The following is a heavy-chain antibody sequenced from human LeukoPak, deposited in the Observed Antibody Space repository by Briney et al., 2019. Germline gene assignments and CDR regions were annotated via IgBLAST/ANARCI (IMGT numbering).Heavy chain of an antibody. CDR1: GGSISSYY. V-gene: IGHV4-59*01. CDR2: IYYSGST. Sequence: SETLSLTCTVSGGSISSYYWSWIRQPPGKGLEWIGYIYYSGSTNYNPSLKSRVTISVDTSRNQFSLKLSSVTAAGTAVYYCARSIVPNYHNWFDPWGQGTLVTVSS. J-gene: IGHJ5*02. CDR3: ARSIVPNYHNWFDP. D-gene: IGHD2/OR15-2a*01.